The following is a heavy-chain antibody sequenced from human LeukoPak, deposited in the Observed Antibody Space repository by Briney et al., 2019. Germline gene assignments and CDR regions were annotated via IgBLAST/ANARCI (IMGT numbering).Heavy chain of an antibody. CDR2: INPNSGGT. CDR3: ARRHTSNFDY. V-gene: IGHV1-2*02. J-gene: IGHJ4*02. Sequence: ASVKVSCKASGGTFSSYAISWVRQAPGQGLEWMGWINPNSGGTNYAQKFQGRVTMTRDTSISTAYMELSRLRSDDTAVYYCARRHTSNFDYWGQGTLVTVSS. CDR1: GGTFSSYA.